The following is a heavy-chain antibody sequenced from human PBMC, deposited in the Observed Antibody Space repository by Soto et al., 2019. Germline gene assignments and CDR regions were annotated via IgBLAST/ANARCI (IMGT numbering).Heavy chain of an antibody. Sequence: DVQLVETGGGLIQPGGSLRLSCAASGFIVSSSYMSWVRQAPGKGLEWVSVLYSDGRTYYADSVMGRLTISRDNSKNTLYLQMNSLSADDTAVYYCARCSGWYGQCYFDCWGQGTLVTVSS. J-gene: IGHJ4*02. D-gene: IGHD6-13*01. CDR2: LYSDGRT. V-gene: IGHV3-53*02. CDR1: GFIVSSSY. CDR3: ARCSGWYGQCYFDC.